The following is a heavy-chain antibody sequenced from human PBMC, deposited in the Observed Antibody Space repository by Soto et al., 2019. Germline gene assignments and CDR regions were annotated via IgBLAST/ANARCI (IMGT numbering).Heavy chain of an antibody. J-gene: IGHJ4*02. D-gene: IGHD3-22*01. CDR2: IDWDDDK. CDR3: ARVHYYDEIYYYDY. Sequence: SWVRQAPGKALEWLALIDWDDDKYYSTSLKTRLTISKDTSKNQVVLTMTNMDPVDTATYYCARVHYYDEIYYYDYWGQGTLVTVSS. V-gene: IGHV2-70*18.